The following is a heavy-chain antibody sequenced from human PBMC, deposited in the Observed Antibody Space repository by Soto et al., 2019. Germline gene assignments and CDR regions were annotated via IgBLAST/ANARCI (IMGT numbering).Heavy chain of an antibody. CDR2: ISYGGTT. V-gene: IGHV4-31*03. CDR1: GGSMNRGGYC. Sequence: QVQLQESGPGLVKPSQTLSLTCTVSGGSMNRGGYCWNWIRQHPGEGLGWIGCISYGGTTSYNPSLMSRLTISLDTSKNQFSLMLNSVTAADTAVYYCSRGILVWGQGTLITVSS. J-gene: IGHJ4*02. D-gene: IGHD2-15*01. CDR3: SRGILV.